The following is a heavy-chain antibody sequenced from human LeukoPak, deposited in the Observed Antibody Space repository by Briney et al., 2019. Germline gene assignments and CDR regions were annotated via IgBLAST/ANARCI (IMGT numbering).Heavy chain of an antibody. CDR2: IKSNIRGGTT. Sequence: PGGSLRLSCAASGIGFSGAWMSWVRQAPGKGLEWIGRIKSNIRGGTTDYAAPVKGRFTISRDDSKTTLYLQMDSLKADDTAVYYCITDPGEYPDYWGQGTLVTVSS. D-gene: IGHD2-2*02. CDR3: ITDPGEYPDY. CDR1: GIGFSGAW. J-gene: IGHJ4*02. V-gene: IGHV3-15*01.